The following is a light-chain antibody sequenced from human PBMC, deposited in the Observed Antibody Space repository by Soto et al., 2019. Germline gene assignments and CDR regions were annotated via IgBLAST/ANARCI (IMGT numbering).Light chain of an antibody. CDR2: NTN. Sequence: QAVVIQDPSFSVSPGGTVTLTCGLNSGSVSTNSYPSWYQQTPGQAPRTLLYNTNTRSSGVPDRFTGSILGDKAALTITGAQADDESHYYCVIYVGSGISVFGGGTKLTVL. J-gene: IGLJ2*01. CDR1: SGSVSTNSY. CDR3: VIYVGSGISV. V-gene: IGLV8-61*01.